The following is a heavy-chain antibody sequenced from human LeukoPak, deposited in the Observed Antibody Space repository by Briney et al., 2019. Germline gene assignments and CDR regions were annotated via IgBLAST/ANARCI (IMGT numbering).Heavy chain of an antibody. CDR2: INHSGST. J-gene: IGHJ4*02. CDR3: AREWFQIHAFDS. V-gene: IGHV4-34*01. CDR1: GGSFSGYY. D-gene: IGHD3-22*01. Sequence: SETLSLTCAVYGGSFSGYYWSWIRQPPGKGLEWIGEINHSGSTNYNPSLESRVTISVDTSKNQFSLKLSSVTAADTAVYYCAREWFQIHAFDSWGQGTLVTVSS.